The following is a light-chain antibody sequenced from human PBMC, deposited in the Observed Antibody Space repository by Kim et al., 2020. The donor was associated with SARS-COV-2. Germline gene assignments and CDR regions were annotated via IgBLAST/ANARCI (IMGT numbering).Light chain of an antibody. Sequence: EIVLTQSPGTLSLSPGEGASLSCRASQSVTRNFIAWYQQKPGQAPRVLIYGASIRATGIPDRFSGSGSGTDFTLSISRLEPEDFAVYYCHQYDNSPRTVGQGTKVEIK. V-gene: IGKV3-20*01. CDR1: QSVTRNF. CDR3: HQYDNSPRT. CDR2: GAS. J-gene: IGKJ1*01.